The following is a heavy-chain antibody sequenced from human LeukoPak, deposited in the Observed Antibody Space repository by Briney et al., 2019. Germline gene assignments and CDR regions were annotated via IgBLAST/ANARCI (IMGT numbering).Heavy chain of an antibody. CDR3: ASARGSYRYGDY. J-gene: IGHJ4*02. V-gene: IGHV3-11*03. D-gene: IGHD3-16*02. Sequence: GGSLRLSCAASGFTFSDYYMSWIRQAPGKGLEWVSYISSSSSYTNYADFVKGRFTISRDNAKNSLYLQMNSLRAENTAVYYCASARGSYRYGDYWGQGTLVTVSS. CDR1: GFTFSDYY. CDR2: ISSSSSYT.